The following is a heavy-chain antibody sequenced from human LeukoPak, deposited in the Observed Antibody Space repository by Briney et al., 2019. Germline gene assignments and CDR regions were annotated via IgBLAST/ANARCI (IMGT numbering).Heavy chain of an antibody. CDR2: IYPGDSDT. J-gene: IGHJ3*02. CDR1: GYSFTSYW. D-gene: IGHD2-15*01. Sequence: GESLKISCKGSGYSFTSYWIGWVRQMPGKGLEWMGIIYPGDSDTRYSPSFQGQVTISADKSISTAYLQWSSLKASDTAMYYCARPGHCSGGSCYSTNDAFDIWGQGTMVTVPS. CDR3: ARPGHCSGGSCYSTNDAFDI. V-gene: IGHV5-51*01.